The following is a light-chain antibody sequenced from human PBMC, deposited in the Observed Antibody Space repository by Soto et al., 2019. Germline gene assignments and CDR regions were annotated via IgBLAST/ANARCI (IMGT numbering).Light chain of an antibody. CDR2: EVS. CDR3: SSDTSSSIPVV. Sequence: QSALTQPASVSGSPGQSITISCTGTSSDVGGYNYVSWYQQHPGKAPKLMIYEVSNRPSGVSNRFSGSKSGNTASLNISGLQADDEADYYCSSDTSSSIPVVFGGGIKLTVL. CDR1: SSDVGGYNY. J-gene: IGLJ2*01. V-gene: IGLV2-14*01.